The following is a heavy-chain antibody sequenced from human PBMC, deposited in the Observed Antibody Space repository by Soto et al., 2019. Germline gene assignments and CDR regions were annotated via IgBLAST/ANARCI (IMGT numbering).Heavy chain of an antibody. V-gene: IGHV4-61*01. Sequence: PSETLSLTCTVSGGSVSSGSYYWSWIRQPPGKGLEWIGYIYYSGSTNYNPSLKSRVTISVDTSKNQFSLKLSSVTAADTAVYYCARESGYSYSYSSDWGQGTLVTSPQ. J-gene: IGHJ4*02. D-gene: IGHD5-18*01. CDR3: ARESGYSYSYSSD. CDR2: IYYSGST. CDR1: GGSVSSGSYY.